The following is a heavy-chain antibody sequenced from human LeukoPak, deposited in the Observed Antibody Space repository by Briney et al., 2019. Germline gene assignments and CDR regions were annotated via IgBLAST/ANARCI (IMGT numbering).Heavy chain of an antibody. CDR3: ARDSVLAVESLRYNWFDP. CDR1: GGSITSSSYY. J-gene: IGHJ5*02. D-gene: IGHD6-19*01. Sequence: SETLSLTCTVSGGSITSSSYYWGWIRQPPGKGLQWIGSFYYSGSTYYNPSLKSRVTISVDTSKNQFSLKLSSVTAADTAVYYCARDSVLAVESLRYNWFDPWGQGTLVTVSS. V-gene: IGHV4-39*07. CDR2: FYYSGST.